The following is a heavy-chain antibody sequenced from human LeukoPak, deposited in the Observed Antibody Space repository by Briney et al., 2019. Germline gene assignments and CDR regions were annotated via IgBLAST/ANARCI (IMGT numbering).Heavy chain of an antibody. J-gene: IGHJ6*02. CDR2: IYPGDSDT. CDR3: ATARHYDFWSGYYYYGMDV. Sequence: GESLKISCKGSGYSFTSYWIGWVRQMPGKGLEWMGIIYPGDSDTRYSPSFQGQVTISADKSISTAYLQWSSLKASDTAMYYCATARHYDFWSGYYYYGMDVWDQGTTVTVSS. V-gene: IGHV5-51*01. D-gene: IGHD3-3*01. CDR1: GYSFTSYW.